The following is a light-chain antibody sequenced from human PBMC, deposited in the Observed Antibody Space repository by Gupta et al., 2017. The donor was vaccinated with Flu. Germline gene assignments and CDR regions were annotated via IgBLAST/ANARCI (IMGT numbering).Light chain of an antibody. CDR1: SSNIGSNT. CDR2: SNN. CDR3: AAWDDSLNGPGYV. Sequence: QSVLTQPPSASGTPGQRVTISCSGSSSNIGSNTVNWYQQLPGTAPKLLIYSNNQRPSGVPDRFSGSKSGTSASLAISGLQSEDAADYYCAAWDDSLNGPGYVFGTGTKVTVL. V-gene: IGLV1-44*01. J-gene: IGLJ1*01.